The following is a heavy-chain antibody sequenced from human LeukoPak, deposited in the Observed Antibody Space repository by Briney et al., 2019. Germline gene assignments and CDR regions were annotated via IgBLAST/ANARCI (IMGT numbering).Heavy chain of an antibody. Sequence: SETLSLTCTVSGGSINSYYWSWIRQPPEKGLEWIGYISYSGSTSYNPSLKSRFVMSVDTSKKQFSLKLSSVTAADTAVYYCAGNYYGSGSYYSEDRYWGQGTLVTVSS. J-gene: IGHJ4*02. V-gene: IGHV4-59*08. CDR3: AGNYYGSGSYYSEDRY. CDR2: ISYSGST. D-gene: IGHD3-10*01. CDR1: GGSINSYY.